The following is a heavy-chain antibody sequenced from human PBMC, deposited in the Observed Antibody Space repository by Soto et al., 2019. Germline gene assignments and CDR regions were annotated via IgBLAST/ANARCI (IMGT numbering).Heavy chain of an antibody. D-gene: IGHD5-12*01. V-gene: IGHV3-23*01. CDR1: GFTFSSYA. CDR3: AKVDDYWGMDV. J-gene: IGHJ6*02. CDR2: ISGSGGST. Sequence: EVQLLESGGGLVQPGGSLRLSCAASGFTFSSYAMSWVRQAPGKGLEWVSAISGSGGSTYYADSVKGRFTISRDNSKTTLYLKINTRRPEDTAVYYCAKVDDYWGMDVWGQGTTVTVPS.